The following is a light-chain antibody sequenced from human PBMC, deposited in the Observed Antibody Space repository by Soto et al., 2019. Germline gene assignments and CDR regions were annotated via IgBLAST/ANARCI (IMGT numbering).Light chain of an antibody. J-gene: IGKJ5*01. Sequence: EIVMMTSPAALSLSPGESAPLSCRASQYVSGALAWYQQNPGQSPRLIIFGPSTRAAGVPGRFSGSGSGTEFTLTISGLQADDFGIYYCQQYKTWPITCGQGTRLEIK. CDR2: GPS. CDR3: QQYKTWPIT. CDR1: QYVSGA. V-gene: IGKV3-15*01.